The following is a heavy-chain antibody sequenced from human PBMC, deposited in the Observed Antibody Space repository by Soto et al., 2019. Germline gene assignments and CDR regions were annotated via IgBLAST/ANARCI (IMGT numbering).Heavy chain of an antibody. CDR2: IIPIFGTA. Sequence: SVTVSCKASGGTFSSYAISWVRQAPGQGLEWMGGIIPIFGTANYAQKFQGRVTITADESTSTAYMELSSLRSEDTAVYYCAREVTTVIQIFDYWGQGTLVTVSS. V-gene: IGHV1-69*13. D-gene: IGHD4-17*01. J-gene: IGHJ4*02. CDR3: AREVTTVIQIFDY. CDR1: GGTFSSYA.